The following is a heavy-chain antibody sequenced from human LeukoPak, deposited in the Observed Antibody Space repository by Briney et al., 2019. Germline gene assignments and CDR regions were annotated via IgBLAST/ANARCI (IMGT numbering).Heavy chain of an antibody. V-gene: IGHV1-69*04. D-gene: IGHD1-26*01. CDR1: GGTFSSYA. CDR2: IIPIFGIA. J-gene: IGHJ3*02. CDR3: ARGYGGSPTGATDAFDI. Sequence: SVKVSCKASGGTFSSYAISWVRQAPGQGLEWMGRIIPIFGIANYAQKFQGRVTITADKSTSTAYMELSSLRSEDTAVYYCARGYGGSPTGATDAFDIWGQGTMVTVSS.